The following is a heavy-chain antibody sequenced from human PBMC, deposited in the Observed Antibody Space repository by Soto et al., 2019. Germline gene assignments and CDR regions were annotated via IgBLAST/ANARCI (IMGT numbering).Heavy chain of an antibody. D-gene: IGHD3-3*01. CDR2: IFYRGST. J-gene: IGHJ4*02. CDR1: GGSINNSPYF. CDR3: ARNVFGSATTSFDS. V-gene: IGHV4-39*01. Sequence: SETLSLTCTVSGGSINNSPYFWGWIRQPPGKELEWIASIFYRGSTYHNPSLKGRVTISVDTSKNQFSLNLTSVTAADTAVYYCARNVFGSATTSFDSWGQGTLVTVSS.